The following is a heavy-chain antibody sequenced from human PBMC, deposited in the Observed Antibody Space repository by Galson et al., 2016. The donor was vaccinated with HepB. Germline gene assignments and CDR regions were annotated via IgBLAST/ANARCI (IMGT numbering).Heavy chain of an antibody. V-gene: IGHV2-5*02. CDR1: GFSLTTSGVG. Sequence: PALVKPTQTLTLTCTFSGFSLTTSGVGVGWIRQPPGKALEWLAVIYWDDDKRYRPSLKNRLSITTDTSKNQVVLTMTNMDPVDTATDYCADRIPGYVSGWDQGYFDNWGPGTLVTVSS. D-gene: IGHD6-19*01. CDR2: IYWDDDK. CDR3: ADRIPGYVSGWDQGYFDN. J-gene: IGHJ4*02.